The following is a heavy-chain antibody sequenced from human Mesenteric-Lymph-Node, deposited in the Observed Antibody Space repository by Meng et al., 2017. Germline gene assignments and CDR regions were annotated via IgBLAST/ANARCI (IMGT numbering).Heavy chain of an antibody. CDR1: GYTFTGYY. D-gene: IGHD3-22*01. J-gene: IGHJ1*01. CDR2: INPNSGGT. Sequence: ASVKVSCKASGYTFTGYYMHWVRQAPGQGLEWMGRINPNSGGTNYAQKFQGRVTMTRDTSISTAYMELSRLRSDDTAVYYCARDVAYYYSSSGYYYVYWGQGTLVTVSS. V-gene: IGHV1-2*06. CDR3: ARDVAYYYSSSGYYYVY.